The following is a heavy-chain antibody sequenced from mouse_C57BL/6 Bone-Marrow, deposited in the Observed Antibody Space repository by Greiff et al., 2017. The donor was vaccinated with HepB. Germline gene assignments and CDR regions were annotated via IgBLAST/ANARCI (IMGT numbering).Heavy chain of an antibody. D-gene: IGHD2-1*01. CDR2: IRSKSNNYAT. J-gene: IGHJ3*01. Sequence: EAGGGLVQPKGSLKLSCAASGFSFNTYAMNWVRQAPGKGLEWVARIRSKSNNYATYYADSVKDRFTISRDDSESMLYLQMNNLKTEDTAMYYCVRQNGNYPGWFAYWGQGTLVTVSA. CDR3: VRQNGNYPGWFAY. CDR1: GFSFNTYA. V-gene: IGHV10-1*01.